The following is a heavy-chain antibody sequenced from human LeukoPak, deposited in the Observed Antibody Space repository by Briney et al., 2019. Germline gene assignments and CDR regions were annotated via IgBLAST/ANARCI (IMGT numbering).Heavy chain of an antibody. Sequence: PGGSLRLSXAASGFTFSSYWMHWVRQAPGKGLVWVSRINSDGSSTSYADSVKGRFTISRDNAKNTLYLQMNSLRAEDTAVYYCATRYCSGGSCPWGQGTLVTVSS. CDR2: INSDGSST. V-gene: IGHV3-74*01. D-gene: IGHD2-15*01. CDR1: GFTFSSYW. CDR3: ATRYCSGGSCP. J-gene: IGHJ5*02.